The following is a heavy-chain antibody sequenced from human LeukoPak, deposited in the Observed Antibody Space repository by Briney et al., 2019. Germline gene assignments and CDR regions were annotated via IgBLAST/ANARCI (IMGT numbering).Heavy chain of an antibody. CDR2: ISAYNGNT. Sequence: ASVKVSCKASGYTFTSYGISWVRQAPGQGLEWMGWISAYNGNTNYAQKLQGRVTMTTDTSTSTAYMELRSLRSDDTAVYYCARVDIVVVPAAEGPYYYYGMDVWGQGTTVTVSS. CDR1: GYTFTSYG. D-gene: IGHD2-2*03. J-gene: IGHJ6*02. V-gene: IGHV1-18*01. CDR3: ARVDIVVVPAAEGPYYYYGMDV.